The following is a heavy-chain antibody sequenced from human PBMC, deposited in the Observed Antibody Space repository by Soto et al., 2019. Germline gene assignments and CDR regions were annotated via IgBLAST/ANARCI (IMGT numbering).Heavy chain of an antibody. CDR2: ISSSSSYI. J-gene: IGHJ4*02. Sequence: EVQLVESGGGLVKPGGSLSLSCAASGFTFSSYSMNWVRQAPGKGLEWVSSISSSSSYIYYADSVKGRFTISRDNAKNSLYLQMNSLRAEDTAVYYCARVGRYCSGGSCYSENYFDYWGQGTLVTVSS. D-gene: IGHD2-15*01. CDR3: ARVGRYCSGGSCYSENYFDY. CDR1: GFTFSSYS. V-gene: IGHV3-21*01.